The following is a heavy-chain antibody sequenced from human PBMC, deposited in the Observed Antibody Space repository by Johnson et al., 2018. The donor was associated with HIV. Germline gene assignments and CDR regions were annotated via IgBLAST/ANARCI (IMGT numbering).Heavy chain of an antibody. D-gene: IGHD1-26*01. J-gene: IGHJ3*02. CDR1: GFTFSSYG. CDR2: ISYNGTNT. V-gene: IGHV3-30*18. CDR3: VKDRGGRFSGSYLSLRVGAFDI. Sequence: QMLLVECGGGVVQPGRSLRLSCVASGFTFSSYGMHWVRQTPGKGLEWVAVISYNGTNTWYADSVKGRFTISRDNSKNTMYLQLNSLRPEDTAVYYCVKDRGGRFSGSYLSLRVGAFDIWGQGTLVTVSS.